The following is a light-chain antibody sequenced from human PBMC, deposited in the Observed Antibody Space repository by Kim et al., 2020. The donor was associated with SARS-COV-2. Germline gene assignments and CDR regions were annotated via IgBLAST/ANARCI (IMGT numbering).Light chain of an antibody. CDR3: QQYNNWPPYT. Sequence: VSPGEKAPPPRLASQGGCSHLAWYPQKPGQAPQPLIYGSSTRATGIPARFSGSGAGTEFTLTLSSLQSEDFAVYFCQQYNNWPPYTFGQGTKLEI. J-gene: IGKJ2*01. CDR1: QGGCSH. CDR2: GSS. V-gene: IGKV3-15*01.